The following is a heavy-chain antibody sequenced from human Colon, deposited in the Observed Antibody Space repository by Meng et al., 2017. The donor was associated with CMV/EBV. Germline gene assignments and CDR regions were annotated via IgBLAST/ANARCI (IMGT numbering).Heavy chain of an antibody. CDR2: IKQDGSVR. V-gene: IGHV3-7*01. CDR1: GFTFKSYE. J-gene: IGHJ3*02. Sequence: GGSLRLSCAVSGFTFKSYEMNWVRQAPGKGLEWLTNIKQDGSVRNYVDSVKGRFTVSRDNAKNSLYLQMSSLRAEDTAIYYCMTDRYGGAYDIWGQGTMVTVSS. D-gene: IGHD3-9*01. CDR3: MTDRYGGAYDI.